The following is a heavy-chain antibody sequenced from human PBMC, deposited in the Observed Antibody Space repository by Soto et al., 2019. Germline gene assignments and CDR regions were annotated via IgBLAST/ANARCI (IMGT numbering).Heavy chain of an antibody. CDR2: ISSSSSTI. Sequence: GGSLRLSCAASGFTFSSYSMNWVRQAPGKGLEWVSYISSSSSTIYYADSVKGRFTISRDNAKNSLYLQMNSLRAEDTAVYYCGGSRGVKSKKYYYMDVWGKGTTVTVSS. V-gene: IGHV3-48*01. CDR1: GFTFSSYS. J-gene: IGHJ6*03. CDR3: GGSRGVKSKKYYYMDV. D-gene: IGHD3-10*01.